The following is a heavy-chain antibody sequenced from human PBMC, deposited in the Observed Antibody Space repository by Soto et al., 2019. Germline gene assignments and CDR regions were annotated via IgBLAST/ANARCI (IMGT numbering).Heavy chain of an antibody. CDR1: GFTFSDHY. CDR3: GRVGLSSAYMWSRRHDH. J-gene: IGHJ4*02. V-gene: IGHV3-72*01. D-gene: IGHD3-16*01. Sequence: EVQLVESGGALVQPGGSLRLSCAASGFTFSDHYMDWIRQAPGKGLEWVGRIKNKANRYGTEYAASVKGRFSISRGDSKNSTYLQMMSLETEEAAVYYCGRVGLSSAYMWSRRHDHWGQGTLVTVSS. CDR2: IKNKANRYGT.